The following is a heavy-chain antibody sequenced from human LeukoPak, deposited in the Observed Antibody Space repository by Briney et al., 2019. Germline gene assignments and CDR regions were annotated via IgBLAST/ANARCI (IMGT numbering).Heavy chain of an antibody. J-gene: IGHJ6*02. CDR3: ARANTYDSNYYYGMDV. D-gene: IGHD5-12*01. Sequence: RSLRLSCAASGFTFSRYAMHWVRQAPGKGLEWVAVIWYDGSNKYYADSVKGRFTISRDNSKNTLYLQMNSLRAEDTAVYYCARANTYDSNYYYGMDVWAKGPRSPSP. CDR1: GFTFSRYA. V-gene: IGHV3-33*08. CDR2: IWYDGSNK.